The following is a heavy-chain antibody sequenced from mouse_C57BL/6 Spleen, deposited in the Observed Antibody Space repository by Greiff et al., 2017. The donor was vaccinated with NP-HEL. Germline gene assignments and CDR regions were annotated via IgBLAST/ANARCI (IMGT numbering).Heavy chain of an antibody. J-gene: IGHJ4*01. CDR3: ATGRGNAMDY. D-gene: IGHD4-1*01. Sequence: VQLQQSGPELVKPGASVKISCKASGYSFTSYYIHWVKQRPGQGLEWIGWIYPGSGNTKYNEKFKGKATLTADTSSSTAYMQLSSLTSEDSAVYYCATGRGNAMDYWGQGTSVTVSS. CDR2: IYPGSGNT. CDR1: GYSFTSYY. V-gene: IGHV1-66*01.